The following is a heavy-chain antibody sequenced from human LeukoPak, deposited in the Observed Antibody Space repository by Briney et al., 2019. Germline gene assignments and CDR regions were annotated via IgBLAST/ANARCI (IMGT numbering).Heavy chain of an antibody. J-gene: IGHJ6*02. Sequence: GGSLRLSCAASGFAFGQYEMNWVRQAPGKGLEWIAYISVRAGTIYYGDSAEGRFTISRDDAKNSLYLQKNGLRVEDTAIYYCAKDFPHYYEVPHGMDVWGQGTTVTV. D-gene: IGHD3-22*01. CDR1: GFAFGQYE. CDR2: ISVRAGTI. V-gene: IGHV3-48*03. CDR3: AKDFPHYYEVPHGMDV.